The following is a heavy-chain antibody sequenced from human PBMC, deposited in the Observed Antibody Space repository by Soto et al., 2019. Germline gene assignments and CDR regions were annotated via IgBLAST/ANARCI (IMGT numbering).Heavy chain of an antibody. V-gene: IGHV4-30-4*01. D-gene: IGHD1-1*01. CDR2: IYYSGST. CDR3: AIGTTDPDY. Sequence: QVQLQESGPGLVKPSQTLSLTCTVSGGSISSGDYYWSWIRQPPGKGLAWIGYIYYSGSTYYNPSLKSRVTILGDVSNTLFSLKLSTVTAADTAVYYCAIGTTDPDYWGQGNLVTVSS. CDR1: GGSISSGDYY. J-gene: IGHJ4*02.